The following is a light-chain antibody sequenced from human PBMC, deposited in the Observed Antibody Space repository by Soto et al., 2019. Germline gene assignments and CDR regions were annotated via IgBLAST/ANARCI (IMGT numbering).Light chain of an antibody. CDR2: EGS. CDR3: CSYAGSWTYG. J-gene: IGLJ1*01. CDR1: SSDFGTSNL. V-gene: IGLV2-23*01. Sequence: QSVLTQPASVSGSPGQSITISCTETSSDFGTSNLVSWYQHHPGKAPKLMIYEGSKRPSGVSHRFSGSKSGNTASLTISGLQAEDEGDYYCCSYAGSWTYGFGTGTKLTVL.